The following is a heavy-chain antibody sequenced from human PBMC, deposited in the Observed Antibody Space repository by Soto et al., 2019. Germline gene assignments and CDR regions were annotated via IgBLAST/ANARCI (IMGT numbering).Heavy chain of an antibody. V-gene: IGHV3-53*01. CDR2: LYTGGST. D-gene: IGHD2-2*01. J-gene: IGHJ4*02. CDR3: ARATRYFGSFDS. Sequence: EVQLVESGGGLIQPGGSLRLSCVASGFSVTSNYMTWVRQAPGKGLEWISNLYTGGSTYYSDSVKGRSTISRDTSNNTVFLQLNSLRAEDTAIYYCARATRYFGSFDSWGQGTLVTVSS. CDR1: GFSVTSNY.